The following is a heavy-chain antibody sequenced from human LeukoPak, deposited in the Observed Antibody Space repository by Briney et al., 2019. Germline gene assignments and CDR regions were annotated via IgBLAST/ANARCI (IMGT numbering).Heavy chain of an antibody. Sequence: ASVKVSCKASGGTFNSYAISWVRQAPGQGLEWMGGIMPLFGTANYAQEFQGRVTFTTDESASTAYMEVSSLRSEDTAVYYCASGSLGDGYGVGDYYQYMDVWGKATTVTVSS. D-gene: IGHD5-24*01. CDR3: ASGSLGDGYGVGDYYQYMDV. CDR1: GGTFNSYA. CDR2: IMPLFGTA. V-gene: IGHV1-69*05. J-gene: IGHJ6*03.